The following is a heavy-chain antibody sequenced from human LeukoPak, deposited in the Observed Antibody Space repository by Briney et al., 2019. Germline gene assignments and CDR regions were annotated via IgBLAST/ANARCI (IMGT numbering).Heavy chain of an antibody. D-gene: IGHD3-10*01. CDR2: ISYDGSNK. V-gene: IGHV3-30*18. CDR1: GFTLSSYG. J-gene: IGHJ2*01. CDR3: AKGTYYYGSTESTGSWYFDL. Sequence: GRSLRLSCAASGFTLSSYGMHWVRQAPGKGLEWVAVISYDGSNKYYADSVKGRFTISRDNSKNTLYLQMNSLRAEDTAVYYCAKGTYYYGSTESTGSWYFDLWGRGTLVTVSS.